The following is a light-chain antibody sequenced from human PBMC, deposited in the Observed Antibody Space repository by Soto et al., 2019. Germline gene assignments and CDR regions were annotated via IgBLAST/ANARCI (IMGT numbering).Light chain of an antibody. J-gene: IGKJ1*01. CDR3: QQYGSSPWT. Sequence: EIVLTQSPGTLSLFAGERATLSCRATQSVTSNYLAWYQQKPGQAPRLLIYIASRRATGIPDRFSGSGSGPDFTLTISRLEPEDSAVYYCQQYGSSPWTFGQGTKVEIK. V-gene: IGKV3-20*01. CDR2: IAS. CDR1: QSVTSNY.